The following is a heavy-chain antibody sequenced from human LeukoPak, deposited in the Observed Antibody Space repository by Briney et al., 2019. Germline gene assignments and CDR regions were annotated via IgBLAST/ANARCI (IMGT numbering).Heavy chain of an antibody. CDR3: ARHSLRRPPLRYFDWPTKTASAFDI. D-gene: IGHD3-9*01. Sequence: SETLSLTCSVSGDSISTSSYYWGWIRQPPGKGLEWIGTIYYSGSTYYNPSLTSRVTISVDTSKNQFSLKLSSVTAADTAVYYCARHSLRRPPLRYFDWPTKTASAFDIWGQGTMVTVSS. CDR1: GDSISTSSYY. CDR2: IYYSGST. J-gene: IGHJ3*02. V-gene: IGHV4-39*01.